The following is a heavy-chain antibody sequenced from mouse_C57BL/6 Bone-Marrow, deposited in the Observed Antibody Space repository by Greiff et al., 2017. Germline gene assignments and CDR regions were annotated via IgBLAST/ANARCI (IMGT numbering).Heavy chain of an antibody. V-gene: IGHV5-16*01. CDR1: GFTFSDYY. CDR3: ARELSSYAMDY. Sequence: EVHLVESEGGLVQPGRSMKLSCTASGFTFSDYYMAWVRQVPEKGLEWVANINYDGSSTYYLDSLKSRFIISRDNAKNILYLQMSSLKSEDTATYYCARELSSYAMDYWGQGTSVTVSS. CDR2: INYDGSST. J-gene: IGHJ4*01.